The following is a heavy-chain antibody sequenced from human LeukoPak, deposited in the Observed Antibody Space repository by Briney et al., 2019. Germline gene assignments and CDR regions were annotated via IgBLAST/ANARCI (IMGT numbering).Heavy chain of an antibody. CDR2: IIPIFGTA. Sequence: SVKVSCKASGGTFSSYAISWVRQAPGQGFEWMGGIIPIFGTANYAQKFQGRVTITADESTSTAYMELSSLRSEDTAVYYCASAGYGSGSYFMSPYYYYYGMDVWGQGTTVTVSS. V-gene: IGHV1-69*13. CDR1: GGTFSSYA. CDR3: ASAGYGSGSYFMSPYYYYYGMDV. D-gene: IGHD3-10*01. J-gene: IGHJ6*02.